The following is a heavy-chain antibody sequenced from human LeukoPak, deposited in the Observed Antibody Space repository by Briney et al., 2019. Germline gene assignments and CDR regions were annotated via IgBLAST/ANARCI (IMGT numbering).Heavy chain of an antibody. CDR1: GFTFTNYV. V-gene: IGHV3-23*01. CDR3: AKYDGYSCFDY. J-gene: IGHJ4*02. CDR2: IGGGATT. D-gene: IGHD5-24*01. Sequence: PGGSLRLSCAASGFTFTNYVMNWVRQAPGKGLEWVSAIGGGATTYYSDYVKGRFTISRDNSKNTLYVQMNSLRAEDTAVYYCAKYDGYSCFDYWGQGTLVTVSS.